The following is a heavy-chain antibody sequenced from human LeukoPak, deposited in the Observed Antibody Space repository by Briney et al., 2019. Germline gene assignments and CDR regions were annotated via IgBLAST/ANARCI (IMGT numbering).Heavy chain of an antibody. J-gene: IGHJ6*03. CDR2: IYYTGTT. V-gene: IGHV4-39*07. CDR3: AREYMVRGVITIGYMDV. CDR1: GGSISSSLYH. D-gene: IGHD3-10*01. Sequence: SETLSLTCTVSGGSISSSLYHWGWIRQSPGKNLEWLGSIYYTGTTHYNPSLKSRVTISVDRSKNQFSLKLSSVTAADTAVYYCAREYMVRGVITIGYMDVWGKGTTVTISS.